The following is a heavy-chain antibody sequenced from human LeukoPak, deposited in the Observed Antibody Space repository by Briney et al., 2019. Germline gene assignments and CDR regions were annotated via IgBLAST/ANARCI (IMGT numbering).Heavy chain of an antibody. V-gene: IGHV1-24*01. J-gene: IGHJ3*02. CDR3: ATVPEGPPRVRDLGQAFDI. Sequence: ASVKVSCKVSGYTLTELSMRWVRQAPGKGLEWMGGFDPEDGETIYAQKFQGRVTMTEDTSTDTAYMELSSLRSEDTAVYYCATVPEGPPRVRDLGQAFDIWGQGTMVPVSS. CDR1: GYTLTELS. D-gene: IGHD1-14*01. CDR2: FDPEDGET.